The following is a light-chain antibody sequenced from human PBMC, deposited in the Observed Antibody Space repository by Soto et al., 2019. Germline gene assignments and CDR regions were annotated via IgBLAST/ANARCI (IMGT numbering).Light chain of an antibody. CDR2: DVT. CDR1: SSDVGGYTY. CDR3: ASYTSGTSWV. Sequence: QSALTQPASVSGSPGQSITISCTGTSSDVGGYTYVSWYQHHPGKAPKLIIYDVTNRPSGVSNRFSGSKSGNTASLTISGLQAEDEADYYCASYTSGTSWVFGGGNKLTVL. V-gene: IGLV2-14*03. J-gene: IGLJ3*02.